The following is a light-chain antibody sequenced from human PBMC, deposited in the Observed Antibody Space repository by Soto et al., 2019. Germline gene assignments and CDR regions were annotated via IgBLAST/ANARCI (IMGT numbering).Light chain of an antibody. CDR2: WAS. J-gene: IGKJ1*01. V-gene: IGKV4-1*01. Sequence: DIVMTQSPDSLAVSLGERATINCKSSQSVLYSSNNKNYLAWYQQNPGQTPKLLIYWASTRESGVPDRFSGRGSGTDFTLTISSLQAEDVEVYYCQQYYSTPRTFGQGTKVEIK. CDR3: QQYYSTPRT. CDR1: QSVLYSSNNKNY.